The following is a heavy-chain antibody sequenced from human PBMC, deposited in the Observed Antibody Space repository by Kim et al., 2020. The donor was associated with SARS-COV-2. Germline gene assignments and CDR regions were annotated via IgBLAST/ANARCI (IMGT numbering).Heavy chain of an antibody. Sequence: GGSLRLSCAASGFTFKNYAMHWVRQAPGKGLEWVAVISYDGSNKYYADSVKGRFTISRDNSENTVYLQMNSLRPADTADYYCVRGTFYCNTPNCYVNCDFWGQGTLVTVSS. CDR1: GFTFKNYA. D-gene: IGHD2-21*01. CDR2: ISYDGSNK. J-gene: IGHJ4*02. V-gene: IGHV3-30-3*01. CDR3: VRGTFYCNTPNCYVNCDF.